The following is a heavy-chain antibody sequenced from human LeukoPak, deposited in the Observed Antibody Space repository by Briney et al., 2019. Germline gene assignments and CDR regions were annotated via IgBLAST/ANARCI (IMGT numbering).Heavy chain of an antibody. D-gene: IGHD2-2*01. CDR2: INWNGGST. CDR1: GFTFDDYG. Sequence: PGGSLRLSCAASGFTFDDYGMSWVRQAPGKGLEWVSGINWNGGSTGYADSVKGRFTISRDNAKNSLCLQMNSLRAEDTALYYCARAWDCSSTSCSFDYWGQGTLVTVSS. CDR3: ARAWDCSSTSCSFDY. J-gene: IGHJ4*02. V-gene: IGHV3-20*04.